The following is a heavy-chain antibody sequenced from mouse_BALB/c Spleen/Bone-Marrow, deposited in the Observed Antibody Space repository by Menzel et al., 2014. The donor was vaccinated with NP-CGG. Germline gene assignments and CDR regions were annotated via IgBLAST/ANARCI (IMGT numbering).Heavy chain of an antibody. CDR1: GFTFNSYG. Sequence: EVQGVESGGGLVKSGGSLKLSCAASGFTFNSYGMSWIRQTPGKRLKWVATISGGGTYTFYSDSVKGRFTISRDNAKNNLYQQLNSLRSEDTAVYYCARHAYYDQTEVSFVNGGQGTLGTVSA. CDR3: ARHAYYDQTEVSFVN. J-gene: IGHJ3*01. V-gene: IGHV5-9-2*01. CDR2: ISGGGTYT. D-gene: IGHD2-4*01.